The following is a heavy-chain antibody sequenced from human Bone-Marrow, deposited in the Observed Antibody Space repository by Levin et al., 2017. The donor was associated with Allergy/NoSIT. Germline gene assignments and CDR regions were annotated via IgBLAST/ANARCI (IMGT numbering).Heavy chain of an antibody. CDR3: ARDRGYSSGWHYIDY. CDR2: MQQDGREM. CDR1: GFTFSSYW. J-gene: IGHJ4*02. V-gene: IGHV3-7*01. Sequence: GGSLRLSCEGSGFTFSSYWMSWVRQAPGKGLEWVANMQQDGREMYHADSVKGRFTISRDNAKNLVYLQMNSLRVEDTGIYYCARDRGYSSGWHYIDYWGQGTLLTVSS. D-gene: IGHD6-19*01.